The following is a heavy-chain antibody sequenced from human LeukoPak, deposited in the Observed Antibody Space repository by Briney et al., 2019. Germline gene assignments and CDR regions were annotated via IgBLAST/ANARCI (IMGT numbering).Heavy chain of an antibody. CDR1: GGSLSGYY. CDR3: ATSGAGSVEYYYDSSGDSAEYCQH. CDR2: INHSGST. Sequence: PSETLSLNCAVYGGSLSGYYWSWIRQPPGKGLEWIREINHSGSTNYNPSLKSRVTISVDTSKNQFSLKLSYVTAADTAVYYCATSGAGSVEYYYDSSGDSAEYCQHWGQGTLVTVSS. D-gene: IGHD3-22*01. J-gene: IGHJ1*01. V-gene: IGHV4-34*01.